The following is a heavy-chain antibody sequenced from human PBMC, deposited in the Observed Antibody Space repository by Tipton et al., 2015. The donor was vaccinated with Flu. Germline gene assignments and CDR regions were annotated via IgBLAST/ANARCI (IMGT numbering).Heavy chain of an antibody. CDR3: ARNIMGANALDY. V-gene: IGHV4/OR15-8*01. CDR2: FHHSGTF. CDR1: GGSISGTHY. J-gene: IGHJ4*02. D-gene: IGHD2-8*01. Sequence: GLVKPSEILSLTCVVAGGSISGTHYWSWVRQPPGKGLEWIGEFHHSGTFNYNPPLKSRATILVDKSMNQFSLRLSSVTAADTAVYYCARNIMGANALDYWGQGTLVTVSS.